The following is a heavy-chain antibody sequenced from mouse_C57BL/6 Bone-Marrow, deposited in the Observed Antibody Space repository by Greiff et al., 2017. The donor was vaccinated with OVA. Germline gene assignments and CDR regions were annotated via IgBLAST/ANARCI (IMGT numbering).Heavy chain of an antibody. D-gene: IGHD1-1*01. CDR1: GYTFTSYW. Sequence: QVQLQQPGAELVMPGASVKLSCTASGYTFTSYWMHWVKQRPGQGLAWIGEIDPSDSYTNYNQKFKGKSTLTVDKSSSTAYMQLSSLTSEDSAVYYCARDYYGSSPWWGQGTTLTVSS. V-gene: IGHV1-69*01. J-gene: IGHJ2*01. CDR2: IDPSDSYT. CDR3: ARDYYGSSPW.